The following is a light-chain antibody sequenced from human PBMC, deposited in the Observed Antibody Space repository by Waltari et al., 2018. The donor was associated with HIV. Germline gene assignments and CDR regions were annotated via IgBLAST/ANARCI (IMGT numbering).Light chain of an antibody. V-gene: IGLV2-23*02. Sequence: QSALTQPASVSGSPGQSITIPCTGTSSDGGRYNLVSWYQQHPGKAPKLMIYEVSKRPSGVSNRFSGSKSGNTASLTISGLQAEDEADYYCCSYAGSSTFKVFGGGTKLTVL. CDR2: EVS. J-gene: IGLJ3*02. CDR1: SSDGGRYNL. CDR3: CSYAGSSTFKV.